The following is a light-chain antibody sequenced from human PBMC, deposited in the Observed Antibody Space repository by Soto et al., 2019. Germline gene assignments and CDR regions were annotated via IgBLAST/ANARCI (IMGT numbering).Light chain of an antibody. V-gene: IGLV1-40*01. Sequence: QSVLTQPPSVSGAPGQRVTISCTGSSSNIGAGYVVHWYQQLPGAAPKLLIFSDNNRPSGVPDRFSGSKSGTSASLAITGLRAEDEADYYCQSYDSSLSVFGTGTKVTVL. J-gene: IGLJ1*01. CDR1: SSNIGAGYV. CDR2: SDN. CDR3: QSYDSSLSV.